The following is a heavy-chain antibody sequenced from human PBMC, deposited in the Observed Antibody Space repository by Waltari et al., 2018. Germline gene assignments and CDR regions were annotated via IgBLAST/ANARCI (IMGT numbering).Heavy chain of an antibody. CDR2: ISGGGGSK. V-gene: IGHV3-11*01. J-gene: IGHJ4*02. CDR1: GFSFSDYY. D-gene: IGHD2-2*01. CDR3: ARESYCSGSSCYAD. Sequence: QVQLVESGGGLVKPGGSLRLSCAASGFSFSDYYMSWIRQAPGKGLGWLSYISGGGGSKYHADSVRGRFTISRDNAKDSLYLQMNSLRAEDTAVYYCARESYCSGSSCYADWGQGTLVTVSS.